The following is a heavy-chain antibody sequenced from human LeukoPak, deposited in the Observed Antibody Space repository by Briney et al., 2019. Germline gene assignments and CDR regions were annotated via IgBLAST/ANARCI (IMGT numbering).Heavy chain of an antibody. CDR1: GIIFSTYG. V-gene: IGHV3-30*02. CDR3: AKDQYYELYYFDY. Sequence: GALRLSCAASGIIFSTYGMHWVRQAPGKGLEWVAFIRYDGSNKYYTDSVKGRFTISRDNSKNTLYLQMNSLRAEDTAVYYCAKDQYYELYYFDYWGQGTLVTVSS. CDR2: IRYDGSNK. J-gene: IGHJ4*02. D-gene: IGHD3-22*01.